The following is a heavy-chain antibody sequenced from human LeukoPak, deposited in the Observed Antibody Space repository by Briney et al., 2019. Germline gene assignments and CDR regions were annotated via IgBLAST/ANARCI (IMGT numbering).Heavy chain of an antibody. CDR1: GFTFDDYA. CDR3: AKDIGVVTAIGAFDI. CDR2: ISWNSGSI. Sequence: PGRSLRLSCAAPGFTFDDYAMHWVRQAPGKGLEWVSGISWNSGSIGYADSVKGRFTISRDNAKNSLYLQMNSLRAEDTALYYCAKDIGVVTAIGAFDIWGQGTMVTVSS. D-gene: IGHD2-21*02. J-gene: IGHJ3*02. V-gene: IGHV3-9*01.